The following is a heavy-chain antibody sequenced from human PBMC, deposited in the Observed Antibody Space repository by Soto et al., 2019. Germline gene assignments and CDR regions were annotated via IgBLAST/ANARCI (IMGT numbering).Heavy chain of an antibody. CDR3: AGGPPSSSCLS. D-gene: IGHD6-13*01. CDR1: GGSISSYY. Sequence: QVQLQESGPGLVKPSETLSVTCTGSGGSISSYYWSWIRQPPGKGLERIGYIYYRGSTNDNPSPTSRVTISVATSKNQFSLKLSSVTAADTAVYYLAGGPPSSSCLSCGQGSLVTVSS. CDR2: IYYRGST. J-gene: IGHJ5*02. V-gene: IGHV4-59*01.